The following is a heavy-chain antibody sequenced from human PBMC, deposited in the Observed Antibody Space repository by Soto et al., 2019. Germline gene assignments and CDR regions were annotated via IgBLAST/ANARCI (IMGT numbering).Heavy chain of an antibody. CDR1: GMSLTSYA. CDR3: AKESGGSLPFSCLDR. Sequence: EVQLVESGGGLVQPGGSLRLSCTVSGMSLTSYAMSWVRQAPGKGPEWVSAISGTGALTYYADSVKGRFTISRAISKTTLYLELNSLREVDTAVYYCAKESGGSLPFSCLDRWGCGTLVTVSS. J-gene: IGHJ2*01. V-gene: IGHV3-23*04. D-gene: IGHD3-10*01. CDR2: ISGTGALT.